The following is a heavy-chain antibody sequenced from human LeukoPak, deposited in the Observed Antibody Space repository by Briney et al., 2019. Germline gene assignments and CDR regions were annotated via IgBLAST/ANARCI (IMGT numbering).Heavy chain of an antibody. CDR3: ARGGKWLYYFDY. Sequence: SETLSLTCTVSGGSISSSSYYWGWIRQPPGKGLEWIGSIDHSGSTYYNPSLESRVTISVDTSKNQFSLKLTSVTAADTAVYYCARGGKWLYYFDYWGQGTLVTVSS. V-gene: IGHV4-39*07. D-gene: IGHD6-19*01. J-gene: IGHJ4*02. CDR2: IDHSGST. CDR1: GGSISSSSYY.